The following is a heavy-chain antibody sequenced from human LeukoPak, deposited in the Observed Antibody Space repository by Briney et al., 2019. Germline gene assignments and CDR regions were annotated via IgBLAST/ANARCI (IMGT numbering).Heavy chain of an antibody. J-gene: IGHJ6*03. D-gene: IGHD4-17*01. V-gene: IGHV1-2*02. Sequence: ASVKVSCKASGYTFTGYYMHWVRQAPGQGLEWMGWINPNSGGTNYAQKFQGRVTMTRDTSISTAYMELSSLRSEDTAVYYCARTYGDYYYYYMDVWGKGTTVTVYS. CDR3: ARTYGDYYYYYMDV. CDR1: GYTFTGYY. CDR2: INPNSGGT.